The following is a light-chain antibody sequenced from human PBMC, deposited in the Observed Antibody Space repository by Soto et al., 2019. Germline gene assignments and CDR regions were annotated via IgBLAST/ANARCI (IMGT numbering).Light chain of an antibody. CDR2: GNN. CDR3: QSYDSSLSGSRV. CDR1: SSNIGAGYD. J-gene: IGLJ1*01. V-gene: IGLV1-40*01. Sequence: QSVLTQPPSVSGAPGQRVTISCTGSSSNIGAGYDVPWYQQLPGTAPKLLIYGNNNRPSGVPDRFSGSKSGTLASLAITGLQAEDEADYYCQSYDSSLSGSRVFGTGTKVSVL.